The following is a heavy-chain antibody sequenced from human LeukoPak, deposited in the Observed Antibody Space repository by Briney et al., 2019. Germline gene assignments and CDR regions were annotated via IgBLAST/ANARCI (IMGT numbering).Heavy chain of an antibody. J-gene: IGHJ4*02. Sequence: GGSQRLSCAASGLSFSTYAMHWARQAPGKGREWVVFISYEGSNRYYTDSVKGRFTISRDNSNSTLFLQMNTLRPEDTAVYHCAKDYGAGTYFGNWGQGTRVAVSS. V-gene: IGHV3-30*18. D-gene: IGHD3-10*01. CDR3: AKDYGAGTYFGN. CDR2: ISYEGSNR. CDR1: GLSFSTYA.